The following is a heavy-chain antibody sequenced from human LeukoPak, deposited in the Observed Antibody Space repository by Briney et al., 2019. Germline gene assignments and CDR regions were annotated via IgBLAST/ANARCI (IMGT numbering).Heavy chain of an antibody. CDR3: ARDRRRIAVAGTGWLDP. D-gene: IGHD6-19*01. CDR1: GYTFTGYY. Sequence: ASVKVSCKASGYTFTGYYMHWVRQAPGQGLEWMGWINPNSGGTNYAQKFQGRVTMTRDTSISTAYMELSRLRSDDTAVYYCARDRRRIAVAGTGWLDPWGQGTLVTVSS. V-gene: IGHV1-2*02. CDR2: INPNSGGT. J-gene: IGHJ5*02.